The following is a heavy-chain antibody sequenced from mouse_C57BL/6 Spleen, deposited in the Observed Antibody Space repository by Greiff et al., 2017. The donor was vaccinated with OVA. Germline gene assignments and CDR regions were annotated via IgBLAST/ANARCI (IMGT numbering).Heavy chain of an antibody. J-gene: IGHJ2*01. CDR3: ARSRTGTWGDY. Sequence: VQLQQPGAELVKPWASVKLSCKASGYTFTSYWMHWVKQRPGRGLEWLGRIDPNSGGTKYTAKFKSQATLTVDKPSSTAYMQLSSLTSEDSAVYYCARSRTGTWGDYWGQGTTLTVSS. CDR2: IDPNSGGT. V-gene: IGHV1-72*01. D-gene: IGHD4-1*01. CDR1: GYTFTSYW.